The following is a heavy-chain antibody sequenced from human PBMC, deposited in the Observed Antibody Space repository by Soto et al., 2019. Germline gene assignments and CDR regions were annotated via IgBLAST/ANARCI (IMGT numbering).Heavy chain of an antibody. CDR1: GGSFSGYY. Sequence: ASETLSLTCAVYGGSFSGYYWSWIRQPPGKGLEWIGEINHSGSTNYNPSLKSRVTISVDTSKNQFSLKLSSVTAADTAVYYCASSLEWLLLGAFDIWGQGTMVTVSS. J-gene: IGHJ3*02. D-gene: IGHD3-3*01. V-gene: IGHV4-34*01. CDR2: INHSGST. CDR3: ASSLEWLLLGAFDI.